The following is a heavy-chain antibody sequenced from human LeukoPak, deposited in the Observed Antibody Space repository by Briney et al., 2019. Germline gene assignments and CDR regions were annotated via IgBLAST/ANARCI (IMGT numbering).Heavy chain of an antibody. J-gene: IGHJ6*04. CDR2: INEDGSGK. Sequence: GGSLRLSCVSSGFTFSKYWMKWVRQAPGKGLEWVASINEDGSGKFSVGSVKDRITISRDNTRNSLDLQINSLTVEDTAIYCCARDDGDVWGAGTTVSVSS. CDR3: ARDDGDV. CDR1: GFTFSKYW. V-gene: IGHV3-7*01.